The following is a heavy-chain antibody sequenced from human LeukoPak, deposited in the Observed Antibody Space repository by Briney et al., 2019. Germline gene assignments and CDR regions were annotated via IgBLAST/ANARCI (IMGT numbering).Heavy chain of an antibody. CDR2: ISDSGGS. Sequence: SETLSLTCSVSGGSVSSGISYWSWIRPRPGEGLEWIAYISDSGGSDYNPSLRGRVTISLDTSKNQFSLRLTSVTAADTAVYYCARDSRQDYDLGGYYYNVMDVWGQGTTVTVSS. CDR1: GGSVSSGISY. D-gene: IGHD4-17*01. V-gene: IGHV4-61*01. J-gene: IGHJ6*02. CDR3: ARDSRQDYDLGGYYYNVMDV.